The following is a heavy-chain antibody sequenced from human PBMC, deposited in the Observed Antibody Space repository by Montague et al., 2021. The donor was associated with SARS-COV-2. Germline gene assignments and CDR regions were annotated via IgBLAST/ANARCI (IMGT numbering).Heavy chain of an antibody. D-gene: IGHD3-9*01. CDR2: IYHSGST. CDR3: ARGTKGAAWLFLAAVYNWFDP. J-gene: IGHJ5*02. V-gene: IGHV4-4*02. Sequence: SETLSLTCAVSGGSISSSNWWSWVRQPPGRGLEWIGEIYHSGSTNYNPSIKSRVTISVDKSKNQFSLKLSSVTAADTAVYFCARGTKGAAWLFLAAVYNWFDPWGQGTLVTVSS. CDR1: GGSISSSNW.